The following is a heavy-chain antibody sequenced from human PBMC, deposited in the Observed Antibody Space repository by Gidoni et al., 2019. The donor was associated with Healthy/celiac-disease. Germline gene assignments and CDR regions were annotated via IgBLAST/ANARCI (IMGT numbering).Heavy chain of an antibody. CDR2: ISSSGSTI. CDR3: ARVGGYDGYYGMDV. Sequence: EVQLVESGGGLVQPGGSLRLSCAASGFTFRSYEMNWVRQAPGKGLEWVSYISSSGSTIYYADSVKGRFTISRDNAKNSLYLQMNRLRAEDTAVYYCARVGGYDGYYGMDVWGQGTTVTVSS. V-gene: IGHV3-48*03. CDR1: GFTFRSYE. D-gene: IGHD5-12*01. J-gene: IGHJ6*02.